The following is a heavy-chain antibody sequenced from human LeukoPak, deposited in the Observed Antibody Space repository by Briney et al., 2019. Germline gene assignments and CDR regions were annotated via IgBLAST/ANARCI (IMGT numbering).Heavy chain of an antibody. V-gene: IGHV3-23*01. CDR3: ARSPLTGTPFDH. D-gene: IGHD1-1*01. CDR2: ISGSGGST. Sequence: GGSLRLSCAASGFTFSSYAVSWVRQAPGKGLEWVSVISGSGGSTYYADSVKGRFTISRDNSKNTLYLQMNSLRAEDTAVYYCARSPLTGTPFDHWGQGTLVTVSS. J-gene: IGHJ4*02. CDR1: GFTFSSYA.